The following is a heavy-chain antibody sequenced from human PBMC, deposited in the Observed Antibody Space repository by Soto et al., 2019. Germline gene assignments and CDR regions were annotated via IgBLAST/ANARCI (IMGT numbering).Heavy chain of an antibody. CDR1: GFTFSSYA. J-gene: IGHJ4*02. Sequence: EVQLLESGGGLVQPGGSLRLSCAASGFTFSSYAMGWVRQAPGKGLEWVSAITGSGGGTYYADSVKGRFTISSDNSKNNLYLQINSLRAEDTAVFYCAKGGMTVADDYFDYWGQGTLVTVSS. D-gene: IGHD6-19*01. CDR2: ITGSGGGT. V-gene: IGHV3-23*01. CDR3: AKGGMTVADDYFDY.